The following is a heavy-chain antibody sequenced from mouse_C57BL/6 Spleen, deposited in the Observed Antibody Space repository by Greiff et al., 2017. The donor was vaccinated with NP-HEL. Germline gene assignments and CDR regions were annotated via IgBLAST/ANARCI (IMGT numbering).Heavy chain of an antibody. CDR2: ISNGGGST. D-gene: IGHD2-3*01. CDR1: GFTFSDYY. Sequence: EVKLVESGGGLVQPGGSLKLSCAASGFTFSDYYMYWVRQTPEKRLEWVAYISNGGGSTYYPDTVKGRFTISRDNAKNTLYLQMSRLKSEDTAMYYCARDGYYDAMDYWGQGTSVTVSS. V-gene: IGHV5-12*01. J-gene: IGHJ4*01. CDR3: ARDGYYDAMDY.